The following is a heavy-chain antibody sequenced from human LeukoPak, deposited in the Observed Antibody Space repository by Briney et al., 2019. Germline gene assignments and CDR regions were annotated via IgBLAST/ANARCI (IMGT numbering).Heavy chain of an antibody. CDR2: VYYTGAS. D-gene: IGHD2-21*02. CDR3: ARDHSDLIDY. J-gene: IGHJ4*02. CDR1: GGSISSSSYY. Sequence: SETLSLTCTVSGGSISSSSYYWGWIRQPPGKGLEWIGSVYYTGASYYNPSLKSRVTISIDTSKKHFSLKLTSVTAADTAVYYCARDHSDLIDYWGQGTLVTVSS. V-gene: IGHV4-39*07.